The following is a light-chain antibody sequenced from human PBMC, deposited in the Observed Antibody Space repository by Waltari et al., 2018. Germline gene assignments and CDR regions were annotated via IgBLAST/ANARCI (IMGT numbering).Light chain of an antibody. CDR3: QAWDSGVV. V-gene: IGLV3-1*01. CDR2: QDS. J-gene: IGLJ3*02. Sequence: SYELTQPPSVSVSPGQTVSITCSGDKLGDKYVCWYQQQPGHSPEVVIYQDSLRPAEIPARFSGSNSGNTATLTISGTQPVDDADYYCQAWDSGVVFGGGTKLTVL. CDR1: KLGDKY.